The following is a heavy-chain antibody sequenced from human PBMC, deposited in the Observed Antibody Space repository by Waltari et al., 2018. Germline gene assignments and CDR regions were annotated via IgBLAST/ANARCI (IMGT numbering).Heavy chain of an antibody. CDR3: ARQDNWNYYFDY. V-gene: IGHV4-39*01. CDR1: GASITTSSYY. D-gene: IGHD1-7*01. J-gene: IGHJ4*02. Sequence: QLQLHESGPGLVKASETPSLTCTVSGASITTSSYYWGWIRQPPGKGLEWIGSIFYSGSTYYNPSLKSRVTISVDTSKNQFSLKLRSATAADTALYYCARQDNWNYYFDYWGQGTLVTVSS. CDR2: IFYSGST.